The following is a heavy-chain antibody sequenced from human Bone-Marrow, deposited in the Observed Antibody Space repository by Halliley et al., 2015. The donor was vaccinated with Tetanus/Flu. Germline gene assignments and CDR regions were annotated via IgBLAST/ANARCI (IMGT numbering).Heavy chain of an antibody. Sequence: SLRLSCEASGFTFSSHYMHWVRQAPGKGLEWVAMIWYDGRSKYFVDSVKGRFTISRDNSKDTLFLQMNSLRVEDTAVYYCARGKSSSWFGIYGLAVWGHGTTVTVSS. V-gene: IGHV3-33*01. CDR1: GFTFSSHY. D-gene: IGHD3-10*01. CDR3: ARGKSSSWFGIYGLAV. J-gene: IGHJ6*02. CDR2: IWYDGRSK.